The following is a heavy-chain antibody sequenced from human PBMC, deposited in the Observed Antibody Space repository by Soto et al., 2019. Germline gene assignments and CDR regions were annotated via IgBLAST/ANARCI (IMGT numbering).Heavy chain of an antibody. CDR2: ISSSSSTI. J-gene: IGHJ5*02. CDR1: GFTFSSYS. D-gene: IGHD3-10*01. Sequence: EVQLVESGGGLVQPGGSLRLSCAASGFTFSSYSMNWVRQAPGKGLEWVSYISSSSSTIYYADSVKGRFTISRDNAKNSLYLQMNSLRAEDTAVYYCARDRGMVRKNWFDPWGQGTLVTVSS. CDR3: ARDRGMVRKNWFDP. V-gene: IGHV3-48*01.